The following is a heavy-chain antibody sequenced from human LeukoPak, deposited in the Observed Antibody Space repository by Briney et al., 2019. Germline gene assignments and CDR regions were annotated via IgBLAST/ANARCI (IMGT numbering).Heavy chain of an antibody. Sequence: ASVKVSCKASGYTFTDYYMHWVRQAPGQGLEWVGRIIPGGGSTNYAQKFRDRVTMTRDTSTSTVYMELSSLRSEDTAVYHCVREESGGYFDYWGLGTLVTVSS. J-gene: IGHJ4*02. V-gene: IGHV1-46*01. CDR3: VREESGGYFDY. CDR1: GYTFTDYY. CDR2: IIPGGGST. D-gene: IGHD2-8*02.